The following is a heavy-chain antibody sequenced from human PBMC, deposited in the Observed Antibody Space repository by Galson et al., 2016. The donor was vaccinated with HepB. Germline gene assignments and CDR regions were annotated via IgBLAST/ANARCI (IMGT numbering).Heavy chain of an antibody. D-gene: IGHD2-2*01. Sequence: KGRFTISRDNSKNTLYLQMTSLRVEDTAVYYCARGTSVYCTRATCYREGSFDYWGQGTLVTVSS. V-gene: IGHV3-30*07. CDR3: ARGTSVYCTRATCYREGSFDY. J-gene: IGHJ4*02.